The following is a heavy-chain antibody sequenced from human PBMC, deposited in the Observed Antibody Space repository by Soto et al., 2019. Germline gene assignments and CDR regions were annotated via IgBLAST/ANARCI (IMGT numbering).Heavy chain of an antibody. J-gene: IGHJ4*02. Sequence: EVQLLESGGGLVQPGGSLRLSCAASGFTFSSSAMSWVRQAPGKGLQWVSAIGGSGDTTYYADSVKGRFTVSRDNSKNTLYLQMNSLGAEDTAVYYCAKDQVGSSSWSYFDYWGQGTLVTVSS. CDR2: IGGSGDTT. V-gene: IGHV3-23*01. CDR1: GFTFSSSA. D-gene: IGHD6-13*01. CDR3: AKDQVGSSSWSYFDY.